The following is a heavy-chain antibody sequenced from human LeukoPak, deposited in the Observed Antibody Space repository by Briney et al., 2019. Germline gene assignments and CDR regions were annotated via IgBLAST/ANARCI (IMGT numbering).Heavy chain of an antibody. D-gene: IGHD6-13*01. J-gene: IGHJ4*02. CDR1: GGSISSYY. Sequence: PSETLSLTCTVSGGSISSYYWSWIRQPPGKGLEWIGYIYYSGSTNYNPSLKSRVTISVDTSKNQFSLKLSSVTAADTAVYYCARGFSSWSSRGALDYWGQGTLVTVSS. V-gene: IGHV4-59*01. CDR2: IYYSGST. CDR3: ARGFSSWSSRGALDY.